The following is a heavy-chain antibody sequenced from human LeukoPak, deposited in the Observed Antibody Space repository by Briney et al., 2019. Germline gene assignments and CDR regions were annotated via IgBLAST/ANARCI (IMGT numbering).Heavy chain of an antibody. D-gene: IGHD3-22*01. Sequence: GGSLRLSCAASGFTFSSYGMHRVRQAPGKGLEWVAFIRYDGSNKYYADSVKGRFTISRDNSTNTLYLQMNSLRAEDTAVYYCAGDSSGFDAFDIWGQGTMVTVSS. V-gene: IGHV3-30*02. CDR2: IRYDGSNK. J-gene: IGHJ3*02. CDR3: AGDSSGFDAFDI. CDR1: GFTFSSYG.